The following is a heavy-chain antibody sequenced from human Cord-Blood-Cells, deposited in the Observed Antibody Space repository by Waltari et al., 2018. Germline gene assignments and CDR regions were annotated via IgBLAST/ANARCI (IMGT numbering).Heavy chain of an antibody. CDR2: IYYSGST. CDR3: ARKGTGTDY. V-gene: IGHV4-61*01. D-gene: IGHD1-1*01. Sequence: QVQLQESGPGLVKPSEALSFTCTVSGGSVRSGSYYRSWIRQPPGKGLEWIGYIYYSGSTNYNPSLKSRVTISVDTSKNQFSLKLSSVTAADTAVYYCARKGTGTDYWGQGTLVTVSS. CDR1: GGSVRSGSYY. J-gene: IGHJ4*02.